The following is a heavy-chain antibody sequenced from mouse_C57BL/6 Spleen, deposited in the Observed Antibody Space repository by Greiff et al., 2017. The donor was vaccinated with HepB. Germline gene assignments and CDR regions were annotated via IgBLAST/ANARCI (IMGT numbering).Heavy chain of an antibody. CDR1: GFTFSDYG. CDR3: ARRDGNYEDGYFDY. CDR2: ISSGSSTI. Sequence: EVKLVESGGGLVKPGGSLKLSCAASGFTFSDYGMHWVRQAPEKGLEWVAYISSGSSTIYYADTVKGRFTISRDNAKNTLFLQMTSLRSEDTAMYYCARRDGNYEDGYFDYWGQGTTLTVSS. J-gene: IGHJ2*01. D-gene: IGHD2-1*01. V-gene: IGHV5-17*01.